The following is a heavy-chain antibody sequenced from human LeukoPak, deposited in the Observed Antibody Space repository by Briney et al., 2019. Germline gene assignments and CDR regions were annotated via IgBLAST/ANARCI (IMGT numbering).Heavy chain of an antibody. CDR3: ASPASYPLDY. J-gene: IGHJ4*02. D-gene: IGHD3-10*01. V-gene: IGHV3-74*01. CDR1: GFTFSSYW. CDR2: INSDGSRT. Sequence: GGSLRLSCAASGFTFSSYWMYWVRHAPGKGLVWVSRINSDGSRTSYADSVKGRFTISRDNAKNTLYLQMNSLRAEDTAVYYCASPASYPLDYWGQGTLVTVSS.